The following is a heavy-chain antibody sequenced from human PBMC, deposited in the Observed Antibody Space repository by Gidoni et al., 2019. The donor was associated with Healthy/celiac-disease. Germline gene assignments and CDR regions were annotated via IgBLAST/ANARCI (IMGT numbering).Heavy chain of an antibody. CDR3: ARDLYDFWSGYYPYYYYGMDV. CDR1: GFTSSSYA. V-gene: IGHV3-30*04. J-gene: IGHJ6*02. D-gene: IGHD3-3*01. Sequence: QVQPVESGGGVAQPGRSLSLSCAASGFTSSSYAMHWVRQAPGKGLEWVAVISYDGSNKYYADSVKSRFTISRDNSKNTLYLQMNSLRAEDTAVYYCARDLYDFWSGYYPYYYYGMDVWGQGTTVTVSS. CDR2: ISYDGSNK.